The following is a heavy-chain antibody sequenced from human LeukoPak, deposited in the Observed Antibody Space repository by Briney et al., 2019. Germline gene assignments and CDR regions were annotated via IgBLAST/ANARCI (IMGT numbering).Heavy chain of an antibody. V-gene: IGHV3-9*01. Sequence: SGGSLRLSCAASGFTFDDYAMHWVRQAPGKGLEWVSGISWNSGSIGYADSVKGRFTISRDNAKNSLYLQMNSLRAEDTALYYCAKVGGGWHHPHFDYWGQGTLVTVSS. CDR1: GFTFDDYA. D-gene: IGHD6-19*01. J-gene: IGHJ4*02. CDR3: AKVGGGWHHPHFDY. CDR2: ISWNSGSI.